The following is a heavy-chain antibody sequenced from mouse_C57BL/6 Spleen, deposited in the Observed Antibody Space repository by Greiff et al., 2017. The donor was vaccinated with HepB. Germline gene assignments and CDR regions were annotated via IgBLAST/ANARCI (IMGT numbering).Heavy chain of an antibody. V-gene: IGHV1-80*01. CDR2: IYPGDGDT. Sequence: VQLQQSGAELVKPGASVKISCKASGYAFSSYWMNWVKQRPGKGLEWIGQIYPGDGDTNYNGKFKGKATLTADKSSSTAYMQLSSLTSEDSAVYFCARGDYSSSSYWYFDVWGTGTTVTVSS. CDR3: ARGDYSSSSYWYFDV. CDR1: GYAFSSYW. J-gene: IGHJ1*03. D-gene: IGHD1-1*01.